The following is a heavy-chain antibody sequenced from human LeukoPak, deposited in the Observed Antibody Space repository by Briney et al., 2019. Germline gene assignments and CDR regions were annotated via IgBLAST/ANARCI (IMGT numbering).Heavy chain of an antibody. CDR3: ARDKALYSPFDY. Sequence: PSETLSLTCTVSGGSISSGSYYWSWIRQPAGKGLEWIGRIYTSGSTNYNPSLKSRVTISVDTSKNQFSLKLSSVTAADTAVYYCARDKALYSPFDYWGQGTLVTVSS. V-gene: IGHV4-61*02. D-gene: IGHD2-21*01. J-gene: IGHJ4*02. CDR1: GGSISSGSYY. CDR2: IYTSGST.